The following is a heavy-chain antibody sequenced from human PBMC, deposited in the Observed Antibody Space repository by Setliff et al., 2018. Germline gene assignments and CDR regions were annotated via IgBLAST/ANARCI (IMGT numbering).Heavy chain of an antibody. J-gene: IGHJ3*02. D-gene: IGHD1-1*01. CDR1: GDSFSDYY. CDR2: IDHSGGA. Sequence: PSETLSLTCAVYGDSFSDYYWSWIRESPGKGLEWFGEIDHSGGANYNPSLESRVTMSVDTSKKEFSLKLTSVTAADTAMYYCRQAVVGRDVFDIWGQGTMVSVYS. V-gene: IGHV4-34*01. CDR3: RQAVVGRDVFDI.